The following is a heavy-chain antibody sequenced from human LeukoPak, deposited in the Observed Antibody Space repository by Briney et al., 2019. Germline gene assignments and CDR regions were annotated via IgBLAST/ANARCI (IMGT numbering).Heavy chain of an antibody. CDR1: GYTFTSYD. Sequence: ASVKVSCKASGYTFTSYDINWVRQATGQGLGWRGWMNPNRGNTGYAQKFQGGVTITRNTSISTAYIELSSLRSEDTAVYYCARVWRIVGATGLVYWGQGTLVTVSS. J-gene: IGHJ4*02. CDR2: MNPNRGNT. CDR3: ARVWRIVGATGLVY. D-gene: IGHD1-26*01. V-gene: IGHV1-8*03.